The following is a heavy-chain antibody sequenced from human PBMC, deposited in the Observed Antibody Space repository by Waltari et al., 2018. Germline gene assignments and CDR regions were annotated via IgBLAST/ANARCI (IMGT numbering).Heavy chain of an antibody. CDR2: IIPIFGTA. J-gene: IGHJ4*02. Sequence: QVQLVQSGAEVKKPGSSVKVSCKASGGTFSSYAISWVRQAPGQGLEWMGGIIPIFGTANYAQKFQGRVTITADESTSTAYMELSSLRSEDTAVYYCARDRTGYYYDSSGYSYFDYWGQGTLVTVSS. CDR3: ARDRTGYYYDSSGYSYFDY. CDR1: GGTFSSYA. V-gene: IGHV1-69*12. D-gene: IGHD3-22*01.